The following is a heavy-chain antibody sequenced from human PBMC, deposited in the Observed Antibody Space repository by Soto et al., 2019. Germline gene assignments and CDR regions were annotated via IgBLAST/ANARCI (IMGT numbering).Heavy chain of an antibody. CDR3: YIPFYYHSMDV. Sequence: EVQLVESGGGLDKPGGSLRISCTASGFTFSHAWMTWVRQTPGMGLEWVGRIKSKSDGGTADYGAPVKGRFTMSRDDSSNTVFLQMTSLKTDDTAVYYCYIPFYYHSMDVWGQGTTVTVSS. V-gene: IGHV3-15*01. D-gene: IGHD3-10*01. J-gene: IGHJ6*02. CDR2: IKSKSDGGTA. CDR1: GFTFSHAW.